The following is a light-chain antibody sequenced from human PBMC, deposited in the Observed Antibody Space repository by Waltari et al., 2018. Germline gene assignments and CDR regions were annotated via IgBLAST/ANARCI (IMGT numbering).Light chain of an antibody. CDR3: QHYNSAPYS. Sequence: DIQMTQSPSSLSASVGDKVTITCQASQCINNWLVWYQQKPGKAPKCLIYKASSLESGVPSRFSGSGSGTDFTLTINSLQPEDFATYYCQHYNSAPYSFGQGTKVEIK. CDR1: QCINNW. J-gene: IGKJ2*03. CDR2: KAS. V-gene: IGKV1D-16*01.